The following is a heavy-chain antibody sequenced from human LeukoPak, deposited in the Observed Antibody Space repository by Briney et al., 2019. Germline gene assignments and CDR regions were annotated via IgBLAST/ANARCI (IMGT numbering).Heavy chain of an antibody. Sequence: GASVKVSCKASGGTFSSYAISWVRQAPGQGLEWMGRIIPILGIANYAQKFQGRVTITADKSTSTAYMELSSLRSEDTAVYYCARAGALRDAFDIWGQGTMVTVSS. CDR1: GGTFSSYA. D-gene: IGHD1-14*01. CDR3: ARAGALRDAFDI. CDR2: IIPILGIA. J-gene: IGHJ3*02. V-gene: IGHV1-69*04.